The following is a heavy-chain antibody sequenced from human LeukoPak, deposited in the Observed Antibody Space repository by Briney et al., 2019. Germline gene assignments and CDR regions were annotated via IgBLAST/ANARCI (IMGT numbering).Heavy chain of an antibody. V-gene: IGHV3-11*04. CDR3: AREYAGSYDYYYYMDV. CDR2: ISSSGSTI. J-gene: IGHJ6*03. Sequence: GGSLRLSCAASGFTVSSNYMSWVRQAPGKGLEWVSYISSSGSTIYYADSVKGRFTISRDNAKNSLYLQMNSLRAEDTAVYYCAREYAGSYDYYYYMDVWGKGTTVTVSS. CDR1: GFTVSSNY. D-gene: IGHD1-26*01.